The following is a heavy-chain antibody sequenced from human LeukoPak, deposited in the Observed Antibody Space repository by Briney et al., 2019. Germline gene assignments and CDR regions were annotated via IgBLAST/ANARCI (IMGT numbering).Heavy chain of an antibody. CDR3: TTDIRWEQRPSDY. V-gene: IGHV3-15*01. CDR1: GFTFSNAW. Sequence: GGSLRLSCAASGFTFSNAWMSGVRQAPGKGLEWVGRIKSKTDGGTTDYAEAVKGRFTISRDDSENTLYLQMNSLKTEDTAVYHCTTDIRWEQRPSDYWGQGTLVTVSS. J-gene: IGHJ4*02. CDR2: IKSKTDGGTT. D-gene: IGHD4-23*01.